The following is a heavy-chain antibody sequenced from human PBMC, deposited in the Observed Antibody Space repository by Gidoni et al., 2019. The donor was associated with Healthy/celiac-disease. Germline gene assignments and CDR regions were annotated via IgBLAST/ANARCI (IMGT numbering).Heavy chain of an antibody. CDR1: GFTFSSYA. Sequence: EVQLLESGGGLVQPGGSLRLSCAASGFTFSSYAMSWVRQAPGKGLEWVSAISGSGGSTYYADSVKGRFTISRDNSKNTLYLQMNSLRAEDTAVYYCAQTPGLLRYFDLVYYFDYWGQGTLVTVSS. CDR2: ISGSGGST. CDR3: AQTPGLLRYFDLVYYFDY. V-gene: IGHV3-23*01. D-gene: IGHD3-9*01. J-gene: IGHJ4*02.